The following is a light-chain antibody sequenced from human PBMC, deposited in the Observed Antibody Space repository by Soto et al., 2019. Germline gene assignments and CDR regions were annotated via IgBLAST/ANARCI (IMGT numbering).Light chain of an antibody. J-gene: IGLJ1*01. CDR1: SSDVGGYNY. Sequence: QSALTQPASVSGSPGQSITISCTGTSSDVGGYNYVSWYQHHPSKAPKLIIYDVTNRPSGVSNPFSGSKSGNTASLTISGLQPGDEADYYCSSYTTSNTRQIVFGTGTKLTVL. CDR2: DVT. CDR3: SSYTTSNTRQIV. V-gene: IGLV2-14*03.